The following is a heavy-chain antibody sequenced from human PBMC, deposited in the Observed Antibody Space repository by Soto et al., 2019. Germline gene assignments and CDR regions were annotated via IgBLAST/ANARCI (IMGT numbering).Heavy chain of an antibody. Sequence: QVQLVQSGAEVKAPGASVKVSCKASGYTFTSFAIHWVRQAPGQGLEWMGWINVDNANTGYSQKFQGRFTTARDTAASTAYMELSSLTSEDTAIYYCAREGAHYAPLDHGGQGSLVTVSS. V-gene: IGHV1-3*01. CDR1: GYTFTSFA. CDR3: AREGAHYAPLDH. D-gene: IGHD4-17*01. CDR2: INVDNANT. J-gene: IGHJ4*02.